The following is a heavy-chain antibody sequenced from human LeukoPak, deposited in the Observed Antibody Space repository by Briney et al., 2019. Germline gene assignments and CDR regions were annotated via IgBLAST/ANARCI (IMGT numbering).Heavy chain of an antibody. D-gene: IGHD2-2*01. V-gene: IGHV1-18*01. CDR1: GYTFTSYG. Sequence: GASVRVSCTASGYTFTSYGISWVRQAPGQGLEWMGWISAYNGNTNYAQTLQGRVTMTTDTSTSTAYMELRSLRSDDTAVYYCAREAVVVPGRCNWFDPWGQGTLVTVSS. J-gene: IGHJ5*02. CDR3: AREAVVVPGRCNWFDP. CDR2: ISAYNGNT.